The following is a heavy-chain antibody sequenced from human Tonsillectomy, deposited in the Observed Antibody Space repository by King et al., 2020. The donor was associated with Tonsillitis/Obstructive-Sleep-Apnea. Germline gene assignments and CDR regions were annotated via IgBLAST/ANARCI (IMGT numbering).Heavy chain of an antibody. CDR2: IYYSGST. V-gene: IGHV4-31*03. CDR3: ARIHDYGLYFDY. D-gene: IGHD4-17*01. Sequence: QLQESGPGLVKPSQTLSLTCTVSGGSISSGGYYWSWIRQHPGKGLGWIGNIYYSGSTYYNPSLKSRVTISVDMSKNQFSLKLSSVTAADTAVYYCARIHDYGLYFDYWGQGTLVTVSS. J-gene: IGHJ4*02. CDR1: GGSISSGGYY.